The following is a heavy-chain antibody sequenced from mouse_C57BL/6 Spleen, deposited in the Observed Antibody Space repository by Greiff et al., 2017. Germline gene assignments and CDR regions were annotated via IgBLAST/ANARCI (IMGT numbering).Heavy chain of an antibody. CDR1: GFTFSDYG. Sequence: EVKLVESGGGLVKPGGSLKLSCAASGFTFSDYGMHWVRQAPEKGLEWVAYISSGSSTIYYADTVKGRFTISRDNAKNTLFLQMTSLRSEDTAMYYCARGGLLRAMGYWGQGTSVTVSS. CDR2: ISSGSSTI. J-gene: IGHJ4*01. CDR3: ARGGLLRAMGY. D-gene: IGHD1-1*01. V-gene: IGHV5-17*01.